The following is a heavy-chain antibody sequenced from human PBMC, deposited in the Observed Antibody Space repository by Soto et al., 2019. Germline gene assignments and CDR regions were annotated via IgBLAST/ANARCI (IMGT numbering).Heavy chain of an antibody. CDR1: GGSINSGDYY. D-gene: IGHD3-9*01. CDR3: ATLSFYDIFTGYSFDY. V-gene: IGHV4-30-4*01. CDR2: IYYRGAT. Sequence: HVQLQESGPGLVKPSQTLPLTCTVSGGSINSGDYYWSWIRQPPGKGLEWIGHIYYRGATYYNPFLKSRASISIDKSTSQFSRKLNSVTAADTATYYCATLSFYDIFTGYSFDYWGQGALVAVSS. J-gene: IGHJ4*02.